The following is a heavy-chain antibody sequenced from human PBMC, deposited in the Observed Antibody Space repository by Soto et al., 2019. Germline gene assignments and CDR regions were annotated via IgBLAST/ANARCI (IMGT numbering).Heavy chain of an antibody. CDR3: ARVHLFFSWDYSYYYGMDF. J-gene: IGHJ6*02. Sequence: TGGALRLSCAASGFTFSSYSMNWVRQAPGKGLEWVSSISSSSSYIYYADSVKGRFTISRDNAKNSLYLQMNSLRAEDTAVDYYARVHLFFSWDYSYYYGMDFWGQGTTVTVSS. D-gene: IGHD6-13*01. CDR1: GFTFSSYS. V-gene: IGHV3-21*01. CDR2: ISSSSSYI.